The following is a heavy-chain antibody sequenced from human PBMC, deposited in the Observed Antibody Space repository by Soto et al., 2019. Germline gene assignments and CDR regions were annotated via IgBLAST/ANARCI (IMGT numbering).Heavy chain of an antibody. D-gene: IGHD3-3*01. V-gene: IGHV1-69*12. Sequence: QVQLVQSGAEVKKPGSSVKVSCKASGGTFSSYAISWVRQAPGQGLEWMGGIIPIFGTANYAQKFQARVRITADESTSTAYMELSSLRSEDTAVYYCASGDYDFWSGPGGGMDVWGQGTTVTVSS. CDR3: ASGDYDFWSGPGGGMDV. CDR2: IIPIFGTA. CDR1: GGTFSSYA. J-gene: IGHJ6*02.